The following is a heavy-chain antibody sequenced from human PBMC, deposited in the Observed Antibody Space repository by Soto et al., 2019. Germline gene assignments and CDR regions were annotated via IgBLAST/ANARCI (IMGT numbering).Heavy chain of an antibody. Sequence: GGSLRLSCAASGFTFSRYSMNWVRQAPGKGLEWVSSISSSSSYTYYADSVKGRFTISRDNAKNPLYLQMNSLRAEDTAVYYCARDRLVAATSAPPYYYFGMDVWGQGTTVTVSS. CDR2: ISSSSSYT. CDR1: GFTFSRYS. V-gene: IGHV3-21*01. J-gene: IGHJ6*02. CDR3: ARDRLVAATSAPPYYYFGMDV. D-gene: IGHD2-15*01.